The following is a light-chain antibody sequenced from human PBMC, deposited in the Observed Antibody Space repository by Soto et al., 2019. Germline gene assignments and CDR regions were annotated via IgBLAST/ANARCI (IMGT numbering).Light chain of an antibody. CDR3: QQRNDWPRNS. Sequence: EIVLTQSPATLSLSPGERATLSCRASQSIASYVAWYQQRPGQAPRLLIYATSNRATGVPVRFSGSGSGTEFTLTISSLETEDSGVYYCQQRNDWPRNSFGQGTRLENK. CDR2: ATS. CDR1: QSIASY. J-gene: IGKJ5*01. V-gene: IGKV3-11*01.